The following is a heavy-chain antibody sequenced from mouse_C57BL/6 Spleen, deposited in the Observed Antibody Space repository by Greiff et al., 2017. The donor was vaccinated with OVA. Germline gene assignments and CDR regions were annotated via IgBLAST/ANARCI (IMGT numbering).Heavy chain of an antibody. D-gene: IGHD3-2*02. Sequence: QVQLQQSGAELAKPGASVKLSCKASGYTFTSYGISWVKQRPGQGLEWIGDIYPRSGSTYYNEKFKSKATLTADTSSSTAYMELSSLTSEDSAVYFCARSADQAKYFDDWGKGTTVTVSS. CDR2: IYPRSGST. CDR1: GYTFTSYG. V-gene: IGHV1-81*01. J-gene: IGHJ1*03. CDR3: ARSADQAKYFDD.